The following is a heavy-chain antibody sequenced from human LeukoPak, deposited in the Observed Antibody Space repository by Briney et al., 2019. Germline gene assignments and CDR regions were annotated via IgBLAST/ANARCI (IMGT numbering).Heavy chain of an antibody. CDR1: GFTFSGSA. CDR2: IRSKANSYAT. V-gene: IGHV3-73*01. J-gene: IGHJ2*01. Sequence: GGSLRLSCAASGFTFSGSAMHWVGQASGKGLEWVGRIRSKANSYATAYAASVKGRFTISRDDSKNTAYLQMNSPKTEDTAVYYCTRPPIGWFGDWYFDLWGRGTLVTVSS. D-gene: IGHD3-10*01. CDR3: TRPPIGWFGDWYFDL.